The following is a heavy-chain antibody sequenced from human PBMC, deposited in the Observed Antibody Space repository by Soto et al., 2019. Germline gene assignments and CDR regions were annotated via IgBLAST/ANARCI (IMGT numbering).Heavy chain of an antibody. CDR3: AIFSPIGSYTTGY. Sequence: EVQLVESGGGLVQPGGSLRLSCAASGFTFSNYWMHWVRQAPGKGLVWVSRINSDGSSTYYADSVKGRFTISRAIAKNTLYLQMNSLRAEDTAIYYCAIFSPIGSYTTGYWGQGTLLTVSS. J-gene: IGHJ4*02. CDR1: GFTFSNYW. D-gene: IGHD1-26*01. CDR2: INSDGSST. V-gene: IGHV3-74*01.